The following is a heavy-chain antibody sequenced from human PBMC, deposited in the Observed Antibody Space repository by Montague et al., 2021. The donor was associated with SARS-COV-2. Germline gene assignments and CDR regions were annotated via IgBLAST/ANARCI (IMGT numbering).Heavy chain of an antibody. CDR1: GGSINNYY. D-gene: IGHD2-21*01. Sequence: SETLSLTCSVSGGSINNYYWGWVRQSPGKGLEWIGYIYYSGSVTTIYXPSLKSRVSISVDTSENQFSLKLTSVTAADTAVYYCARRGGGEVFARFMYWYFDIWSRGSLVTVSS. J-gene: IGHJ2*01. CDR3: ARRGGGEVFARFMYWYFDI. V-gene: IGHV4-59*13. CDR2: IYYSGSVTT.